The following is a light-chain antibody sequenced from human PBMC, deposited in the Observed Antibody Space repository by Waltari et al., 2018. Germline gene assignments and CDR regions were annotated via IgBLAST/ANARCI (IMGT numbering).Light chain of an antibody. CDR2: GNN. J-gene: IGLJ3*02. CDR1: SSNIGAGYD. Sequence: QSVLTQPPSVSGAPGQRVTISCTGSSSNIGAGYDVHWYQQFPGTAPKLLIYGNNDRPSGVPDRFSGSKSDTSASLAISGLQADDEAEYHCQSYDNGLRDRVFGGGTKVTVL. CDR3: QSYDNGLRDRV. V-gene: IGLV1-40*01.